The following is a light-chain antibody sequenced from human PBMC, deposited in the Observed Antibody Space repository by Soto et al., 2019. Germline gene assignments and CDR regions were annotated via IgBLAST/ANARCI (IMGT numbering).Light chain of an antibody. J-gene: IGKJ4*01. Sequence: EIVLTQSPATLSLSPGEGATLSCRASQNIDNYLAWYQQKPGQAPRLLIYDASNRATGIPARFSGSGSGTDFTLTISGLEPEDFAVYYCQQRSNWLFGGGTRVEIK. CDR3: QQRSNWL. CDR2: DAS. V-gene: IGKV3-11*01. CDR1: QNIDNY.